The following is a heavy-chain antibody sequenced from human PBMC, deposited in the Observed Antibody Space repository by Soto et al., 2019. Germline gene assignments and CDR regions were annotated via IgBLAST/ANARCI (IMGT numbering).Heavy chain of an antibody. Sequence: ASVNVSCKVSGYTFPSCDINRVRQATGQPLLRMGWMNPNSGKTGYAQKCQGRVTMTRNTSISTAYMELSSLRSEDTAVYYCARVVVVAATGGDYYYYYGMDVWGQGTTVTVS. CDR3: ARVVVVAATGGDYYYYYGMDV. D-gene: IGHD2-15*01. V-gene: IGHV1-8*01. CDR1: GYTFPSCD. CDR2: MNPNSGKT. J-gene: IGHJ6*02.